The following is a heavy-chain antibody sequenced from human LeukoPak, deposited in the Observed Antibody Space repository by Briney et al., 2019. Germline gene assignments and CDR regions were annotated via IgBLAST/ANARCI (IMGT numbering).Heavy chain of an antibody. CDR2: IIPILGIA. CDR1: GGTFSNYA. D-gene: IGHD6-19*01. J-gene: IGHJ4*02. CDR3: ARARDPGSAVPASGF. V-gene: IGHV1-69*10. Sequence: SVKVSCKASGGTFSNYAISWVRQAPGQGLEWMGQIIPILGIANYAQKFQGRVTITADKSTSTAYMELSSLRSEDTAVYYCARARDPGSAVPASGFWGQGTLVTVSS.